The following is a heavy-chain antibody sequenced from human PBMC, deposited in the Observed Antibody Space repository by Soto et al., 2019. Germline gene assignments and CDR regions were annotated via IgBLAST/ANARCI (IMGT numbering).Heavy chain of an antibody. CDR1: GFSFSDYY. CDR3: ARDRLGPKPGNYYGDYYYYAMDA. J-gene: IGHJ6*02. V-gene: IGHV3-11*06. D-gene: IGHD1-26*01. Sequence: PGGSLRLSCAASGFSFSDYYMSWIRQAPGKGLEWISYISSGSSYTKYAESVRGRFTISRDNAKNSLSLQMNSLRAEDTAVYYCARDRLGPKPGNYYGDYYYYAMDAWGQGTTVTVSS. CDR2: ISSGSSYT.